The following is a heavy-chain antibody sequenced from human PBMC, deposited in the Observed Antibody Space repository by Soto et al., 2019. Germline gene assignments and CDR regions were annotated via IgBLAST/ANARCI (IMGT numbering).Heavy chain of an antibody. Sequence: QVPLVQSGAEVKKPGASVKVSCKASGYTFTSYAMHWVRQAPGQRLEWMGWINAGNGNTKYSQKFQGRVTITRDTSASTAYMELSSLRSEDTAVYYCAREEGSSWPYYDYMDVWGKGTTVTVSS. J-gene: IGHJ6*03. CDR2: INAGNGNT. CDR3: AREEGSSWPYYDYMDV. D-gene: IGHD6-13*01. CDR1: GYTFTSYA. V-gene: IGHV1-3*01.